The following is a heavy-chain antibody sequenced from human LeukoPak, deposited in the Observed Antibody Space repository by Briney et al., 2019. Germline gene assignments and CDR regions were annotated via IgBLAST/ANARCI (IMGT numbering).Heavy chain of an antibody. Sequence: GGSLRLSCAASGFTFSSYAMSWVRQAPGKGLEWVSAISGSGGSTYYADSVKGRFTISRDNSKNTLYLQMNSLRAEDTAVYYCAKEGDSSGYYLYCFDYWGQGTLVTVSS. CDR3: AKEGDSSGYYLYCFDY. J-gene: IGHJ4*02. V-gene: IGHV3-23*01. CDR1: GFTFSSYA. D-gene: IGHD3-22*01. CDR2: ISGSGGST.